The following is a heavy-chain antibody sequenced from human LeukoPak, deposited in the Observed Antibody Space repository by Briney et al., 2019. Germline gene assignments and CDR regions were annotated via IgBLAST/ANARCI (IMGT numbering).Heavy chain of an antibody. J-gene: IGHJ6*04. CDR3: ARDANYGMDV. V-gene: IGHV3-30-3*01. CDR1: GFTFSSYA. CDR2: ISYDGSNK. Sequence: PGRSPRLSCAASGFTFSSYAMHWVRQAPGKGLEWVAVISYDGSNKYYADSVKGRFTISRDNSKNTLYLQMNSLRAEDTAVYYCARDANYGMDVWGKGTTVTVSS.